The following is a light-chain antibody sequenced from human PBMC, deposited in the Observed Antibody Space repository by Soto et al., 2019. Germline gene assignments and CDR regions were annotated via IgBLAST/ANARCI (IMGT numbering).Light chain of an antibody. J-gene: IGLJ1*01. CDR3: SSYTSSSTRV. CDR1: SGDVGAYDY. Sequence: ALTQPASVSGSPGQSITISCTGTSGDVGAYDYVSWYQQHPDKAPKLMINEVSHRPSGVSNRFYGSKSVNTATLTISGLQAEDEADYYCSSYTSSSTRVFGTGTKVTVL. CDR2: EVS. V-gene: IGLV2-14*03.